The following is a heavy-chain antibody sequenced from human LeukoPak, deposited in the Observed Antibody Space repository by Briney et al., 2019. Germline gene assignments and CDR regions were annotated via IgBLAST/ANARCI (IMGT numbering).Heavy chain of an antibody. Sequence: SQTLSLTCAISGDSVSSNSAAWNWIRQSPSRGLEWLGRTYYRSKWYNDYAVSVKSRITINPDTSKNQFSLQLNSVTHEDTAVYYCARSLGYCSGGSCYPHDNFDYWGQGTLVTVSS. CDR2: TYYRSKWYN. CDR1: GDSVSSNSAA. D-gene: IGHD2-15*01. V-gene: IGHV6-1*01. CDR3: ARSLGYCSGGSCYPHDNFDY. J-gene: IGHJ4*02.